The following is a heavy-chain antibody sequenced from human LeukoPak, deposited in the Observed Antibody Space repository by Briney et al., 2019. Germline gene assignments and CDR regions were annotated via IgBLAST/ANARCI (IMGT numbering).Heavy chain of an antibody. Sequence: GASVKVSCKASGYTFTSYGISWVRQAPGQGLEWMGWISAYNGNTNYAQKLQGRVTMTTDTSTSTAYMKLRSLRSDDTAVYYCARYFGGGRATNGFDYWGQGTLVTVSS. CDR1: GYTFTSYG. D-gene: IGHD2-8*01. J-gene: IGHJ4*02. CDR2: ISAYNGNT. V-gene: IGHV1-18*01. CDR3: ARYFGGGRATNGFDY.